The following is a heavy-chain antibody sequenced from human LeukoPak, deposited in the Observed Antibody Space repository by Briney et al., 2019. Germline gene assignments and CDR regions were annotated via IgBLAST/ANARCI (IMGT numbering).Heavy chain of an antibody. CDR1: GYTFTSYY. CDR2: INPSGGST. D-gene: IGHD6-6*01. J-gene: IGHJ4*02. Sequence: ASVKVSCKASGYTFTSYYMHWVRQAPGQGLEWMGIINPSGGSTSYAQKFQGRVTMTRDMSTSTVYMELSSLRSEDTAVYYCAREGLQIAARRKNFDYLGQGTLVTVSS. CDR3: AREGLQIAARRKNFDY. V-gene: IGHV1-46*01.